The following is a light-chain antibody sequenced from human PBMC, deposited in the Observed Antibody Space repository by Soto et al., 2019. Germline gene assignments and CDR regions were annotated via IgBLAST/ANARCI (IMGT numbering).Light chain of an antibody. V-gene: IGLV2-14*01. J-gene: IGLJ2*01. Sequence: QSVLTQPASVSGSPGQSITISCTGASSDIGSYHYVSWYQQHPGKAPKPMIREVTHRPSGVSNRFSGSKSGNTASLTISGLQAEDEADYYCSSYTTSSSVVFGGGTKVTVL. CDR2: EVT. CDR1: SSDIGSYHY. CDR3: SSYTTSSSVV.